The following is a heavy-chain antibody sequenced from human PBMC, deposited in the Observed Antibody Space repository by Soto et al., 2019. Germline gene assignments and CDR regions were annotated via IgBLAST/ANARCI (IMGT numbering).Heavy chain of an antibody. Sequence: PGGSLRLSCAASGFTFSSSTMNWVRQAPGKGLEWVSSISSDSVWIYYAASVKGRFTISRDNAKNSLFLQMSSLRAEDTAVYYSASGSYGDYSDWGQGTLVTVSS. D-gene: IGHD4-17*01. CDR3: ASGSYGDYSD. V-gene: IGHV3-21*01. CDR2: ISSDSVWI. CDR1: GFTFSSST. J-gene: IGHJ4*02.